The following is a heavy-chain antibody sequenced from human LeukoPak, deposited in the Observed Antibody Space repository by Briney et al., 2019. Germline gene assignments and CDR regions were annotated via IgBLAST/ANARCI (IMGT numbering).Heavy chain of an antibody. Sequence: GGSLRLSCAASGFTFSSNYMSWVRQAPGKGLEWVSVIYSGGSTYYSDSLKDSFTISRDNSKNTLYLQMNSLRAEDTAVYYCARVQRYSYGFLRGMDVWGQGTTVTVSS. CDR3: ARVQRYSYGFLRGMDV. CDR2: IYSGGST. CDR1: GFTFSSNY. J-gene: IGHJ6*02. D-gene: IGHD5-18*01. V-gene: IGHV3-66*01.